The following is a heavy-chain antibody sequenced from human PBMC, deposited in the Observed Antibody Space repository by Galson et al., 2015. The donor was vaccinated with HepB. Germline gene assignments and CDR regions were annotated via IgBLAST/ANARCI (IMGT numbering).Heavy chain of an antibody. CDR3: AKGSIEWELLSYLDY. CDR2: ISYDGSNN. Sequence: SLRLSCAASGFTFSSYGMHWVRQAPGKGLEWVAVISYDGSNNYYADSVKGRFTISRDNSKNTLYLQMNSPRAEDTAVYYCAKGSIEWELLSYLDYWGQGTLVTVSS. CDR1: GFTFSSYG. D-gene: IGHD1-26*01. V-gene: IGHV3-30*18. J-gene: IGHJ4*02.